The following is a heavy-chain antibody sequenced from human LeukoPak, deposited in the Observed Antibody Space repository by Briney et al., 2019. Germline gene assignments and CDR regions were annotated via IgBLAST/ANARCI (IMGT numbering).Heavy chain of an antibody. Sequence: NPSETLSLTCAVYGGSFSDYFWSWIRDPPRKGLEGVGEINRHGGSNYNPSLRGRVTMSVDTSKDQFSLHLTSVSAADTAGNYCFRDGSGPDPKDWYAPCGQGTLVTVSS. D-gene: IGHD3-10*01. V-gene: IGHV4-34*01. CDR3: FRDGSGPDPKDWYAP. J-gene: IGHJ5*02. CDR2: INRHGGS. CDR1: GGSFSDYF.